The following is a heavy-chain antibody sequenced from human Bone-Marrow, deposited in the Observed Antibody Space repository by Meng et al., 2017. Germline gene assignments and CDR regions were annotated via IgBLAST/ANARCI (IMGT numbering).Heavy chain of an antibody. V-gene: IGHV4-39*07. CDR1: GGSISSSSYY. CDR2: IYYSGST. J-gene: IGHJ4*02. D-gene: IGHD6-13*01. Sequence: SETLSLTCTVSGGSISSSSYYWGWIRQPPGKGLEWIGSIYYSGSTYYNPSLKSRVTISVDTSKNLFSLKLSSVTAADTAVYYCASGPGIAAATYYFDYWGQGTLVTVSS. CDR3: ASGPGIAAATYYFDY.